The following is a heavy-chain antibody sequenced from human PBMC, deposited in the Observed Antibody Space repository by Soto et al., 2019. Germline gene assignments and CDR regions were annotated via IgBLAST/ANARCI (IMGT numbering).Heavy chain of an antibody. CDR2: XYXSXSX. D-gene: IGHD3-10*01. Sequence: SETLSLTCTVSGGSISSGGYYWSWIRQQPGKGXEWXXXXYXSXSXXXXXXLKSRVTISVDTSKNQFSLKLSSVTAADTAVYYCATSRFGMDAFDIWGQGTMVTV. J-gene: IGHJ3*02. CDR1: GGSISSGGYY. V-gene: IGHV4-31*03. CDR3: ATSRFGMDAFDI.